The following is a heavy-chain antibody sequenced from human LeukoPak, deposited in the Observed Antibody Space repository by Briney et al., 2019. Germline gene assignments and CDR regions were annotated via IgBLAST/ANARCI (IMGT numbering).Heavy chain of an antibody. J-gene: IGHJ6*02. CDR2: IYNSGST. D-gene: IGHD3-3*01. CDR1: GGSISSGGYY. CDR3: ARHGGPTYDFWSGYSPKNGMDV. Sequence: PQTLSLTCSVSGGSISSGGYYWSWIRQHPGKGLEWIGYIYNSGSTYSNPSLKSRATISVDTSKNQFSLQLNSVTAADTAVYYCARHGGPTYDFWSGYSPKNGMDVWGQGTTVTVSS. V-gene: IGHV4-31*03.